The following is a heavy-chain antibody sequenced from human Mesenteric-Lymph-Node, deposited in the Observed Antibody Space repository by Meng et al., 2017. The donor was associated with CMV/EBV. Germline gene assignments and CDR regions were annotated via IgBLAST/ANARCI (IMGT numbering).Heavy chain of an antibody. Sequence: LQESGPGLGKPSETLSLSCIVSGASISNSTYYWTWIRQPPGKGLEWIGSVHHSGTTYYNPSLKGRLTISVDTSANLFSLRLTTVTAADTATYYCARRGNYDSDYSEYWGQGTLVTVSS. V-gene: IGHV4-39*01. CDR1: GASISNSTYY. J-gene: IGHJ4*02. CDR2: VHHSGTT. D-gene: IGHD3-22*01. CDR3: ARRGNYDSDYSEY.